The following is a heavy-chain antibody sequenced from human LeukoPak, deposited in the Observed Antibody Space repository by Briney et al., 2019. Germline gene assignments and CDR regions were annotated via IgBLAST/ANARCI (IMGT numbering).Heavy chain of an antibody. Sequence: ETLSLTCTVSGDSITNYFWSWVRQPPGKGLEWIGYIYYTGNTNYKPSLKSRVTISVDTSTNQFSLRLRSVTAADTAVYYCARGRVAYSAYYFDYWGRGTLVTVSS. D-gene: IGHD2-15*01. V-gene: IGHV4-59*01. CDR2: IYYTGNT. CDR1: GDSITNYF. J-gene: IGHJ4*02. CDR3: ARGRVAYSAYYFDY.